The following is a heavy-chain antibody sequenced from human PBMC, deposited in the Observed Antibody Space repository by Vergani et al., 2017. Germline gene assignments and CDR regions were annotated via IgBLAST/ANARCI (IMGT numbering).Heavy chain of an antibody. CDR2: INHSGST. CDR3: AGYIVVVPAANPNPYNWFDP. J-gene: IGHJ5*02. V-gene: IGHV4-34*01. D-gene: IGHD2-2*01. CDR1: GGSFSGYF. Sequence: QVQLQQWGAGLFKPSETLSLTCAVYGGSFSGYFWNWIRQPPGKGLEWIGKINHSGSTNYNPSLKSRVTISVDTSKNQFSLKLSSVTAADTAVYYCAGYIVVVPAANPNPYNWFDPWGQGTLVTVSS.